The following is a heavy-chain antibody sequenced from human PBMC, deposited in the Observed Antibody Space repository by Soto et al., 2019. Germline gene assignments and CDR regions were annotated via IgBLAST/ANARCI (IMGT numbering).Heavy chain of an antibody. CDR2: ISGSGGST. D-gene: IGHD3-22*01. Sequence: LRLSCAASGFTFSSDAMSWVRQAPGKGLEWVSAISGSGGSTYYADSVKGRFTISRDNSKNTLYLQMNSLRAEDTAVYYCATYDSSGYYPTDYGCFDYWGQGTLVTVSS. V-gene: IGHV3-23*01. CDR1: GFTFSSDA. J-gene: IGHJ4*02. CDR3: ATYDSSGYYPTDYGCFDY.